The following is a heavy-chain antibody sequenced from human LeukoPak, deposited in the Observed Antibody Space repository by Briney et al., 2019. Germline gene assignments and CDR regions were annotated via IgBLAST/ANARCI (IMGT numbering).Heavy chain of an antibody. Sequence: ASVKVSCKASGYTFTSYGISWVRQAPGQGLEWMGWINTNTGNPTYAQGFTGRFVFSLDTSVSTAYLQISSLKAEDTAVYYCAGKIAWWALDIWGQGTMVTVSP. V-gene: IGHV7-4-1*02. CDR2: INTNTGNP. CDR3: AGKIAWWALDI. D-gene: IGHD2-8*02. J-gene: IGHJ3*02. CDR1: GYTFTSYG.